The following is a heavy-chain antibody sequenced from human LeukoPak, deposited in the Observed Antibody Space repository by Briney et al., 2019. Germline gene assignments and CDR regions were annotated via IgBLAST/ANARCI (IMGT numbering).Heavy chain of an antibody. CDR3: ARLASLSTIAHRGRTWVDP. D-gene: IGHD4/OR15-4a*01. CDR2: INTNTGNP. J-gene: IGHJ5*02. CDR1: GYTFTSYA. V-gene: IGHV7-4-1*02. Sequence: GASVKVSCKASGYTFTSYAMNWVRQAPGQGLEWMGWINTNTGNPTYAQGFTGRFVFSLDTSVCTAYLQISSLKAADTAVYYCARLASLSTIAHRGRTWVDPWGQGTLVTVSS.